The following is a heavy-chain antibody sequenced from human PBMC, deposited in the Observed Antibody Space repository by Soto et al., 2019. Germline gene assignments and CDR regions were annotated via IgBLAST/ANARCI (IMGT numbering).Heavy chain of an antibody. CDR1: GGSFSGYY. J-gene: IGHJ4*02. V-gene: IGHV4-34*01. Sequence: QVQLQQWGAGLLKPSETLSLTCAVYGGSFSGYYWSWIRQPPGKGLEWIGEINHSGSTNYNPSLKSRVTISVDTSKNQFSLKLSSVTAADTAVYYCVRRSGRPGGVIVPFGYWGQGTLFTVSS. CDR3: VRRSGRPGGVIVPFGY. D-gene: IGHD3-16*02. CDR2: INHSGST.